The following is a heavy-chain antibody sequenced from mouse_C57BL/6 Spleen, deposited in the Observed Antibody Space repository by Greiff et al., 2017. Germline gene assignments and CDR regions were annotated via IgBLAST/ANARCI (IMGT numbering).Heavy chain of an antibody. J-gene: IGHJ4*01. D-gene: IGHD1-1*01. V-gene: IGHV2-6-1*01. CDR1: GFSLTSYG. CDR2: IWSDGST. CDR3: ARHDGNYHAMDY. Sequence: QVQLQQSGPGLVAPSQSLSITCTVSGFSLTSYGVHWVRQPPGKGLEWLVVIWSDGSTTYNSALKSRLSISKDNSKSKVFLKMNSLQTDDTAMYYCARHDGNYHAMDYWGQGTSVTVSS.